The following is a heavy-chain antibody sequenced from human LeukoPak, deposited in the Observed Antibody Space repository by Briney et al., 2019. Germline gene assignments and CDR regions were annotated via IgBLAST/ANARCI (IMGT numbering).Heavy chain of an antibody. CDR3: ASPTSGYYGLFDY. V-gene: IGHV3-11*01. J-gene: IGHJ4*02. Sequence: GGSLRLSCAASGFTFSDYYMSWIRQAPGKGLEWVSCISSSGSTIYYADSVKGRFTISRDNAKNSLYLQMNSLRAEDTAVYYCASPTSGYYGLFDYWGQGTLVTVSS. CDR2: ISSSGSTI. CDR1: GFTFSDYY. D-gene: IGHD3-3*01.